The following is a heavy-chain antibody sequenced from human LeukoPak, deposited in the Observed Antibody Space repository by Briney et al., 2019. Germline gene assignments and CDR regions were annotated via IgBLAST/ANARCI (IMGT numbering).Heavy chain of an antibody. Sequence: GRSLRLSCAASGFTFSSYAVHWVRQAPGKGLEWVAVISYDGSNKYYADSVKGRFTISRDNSKNTLYLQMNSLRAEDTAVYYCARDLGYSYGDRTGYWGQGTLVTVSS. J-gene: IGHJ4*02. D-gene: IGHD5-18*01. V-gene: IGHV3-30-3*01. CDR2: ISYDGSNK. CDR3: ARDLGYSYGDRTGY. CDR1: GFTFSSYA.